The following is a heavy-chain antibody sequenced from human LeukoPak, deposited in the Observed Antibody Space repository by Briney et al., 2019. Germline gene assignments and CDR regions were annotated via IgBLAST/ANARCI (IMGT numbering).Heavy chain of an antibody. D-gene: IGHD7-27*01. J-gene: IGHJ4*02. Sequence: QPGGSLRLSCAASGFTFSTYEINWVRQAPGKGLEWLSHISTSGSSIHYADSVKGRFTISRDNAKNSLYLQMNSLRAEDTAVYYCARDLNWETYWGQGTLVSVSS. V-gene: IGHV3-48*03. CDR3: ARDLNWETY. CDR1: GFTFSTYE. CDR2: ISTSGSSI.